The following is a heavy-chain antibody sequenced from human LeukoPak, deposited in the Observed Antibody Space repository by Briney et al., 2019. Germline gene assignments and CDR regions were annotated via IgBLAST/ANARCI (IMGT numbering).Heavy chain of an antibody. V-gene: IGHV5-51*01. Sequence: GESLKISCKGSGYSFTSYWIGWVRQMPGKGLEWMGIIYPGDSDTRYSPSLQGQVTISADKSISTAYLQWSSLKASDTAMYYCARGSSRYPPCRPNWFDPWGQGTLVTVSS. CDR3: ARGSSRYPPCRPNWFDP. CDR1: GYSFTSYW. CDR2: IYPGDSDT. J-gene: IGHJ5*02. D-gene: IGHD6-25*01.